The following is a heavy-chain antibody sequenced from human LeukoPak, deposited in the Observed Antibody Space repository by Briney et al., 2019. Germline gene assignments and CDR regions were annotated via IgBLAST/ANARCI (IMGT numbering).Heavy chain of an antibody. CDR1: GYTFTSYD. Sequence: GASVKVSCKASGYTFTSYDINWVRQATGQGLEWMGWMNPNSGNTGYAQKFQGRVTITRNTSISTAYMELSSLRSVDTAVYYCARVVPAANIHDAFDIWGQGTMVTVSS. CDR2: MNPNSGNT. V-gene: IGHV1-8*03. J-gene: IGHJ3*02. D-gene: IGHD2-2*01. CDR3: ARVVPAANIHDAFDI.